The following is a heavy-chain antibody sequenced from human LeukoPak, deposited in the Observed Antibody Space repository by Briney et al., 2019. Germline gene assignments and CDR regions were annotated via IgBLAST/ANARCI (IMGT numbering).Heavy chain of an antibody. CDR2: ITTSTGKP. D-gene: IGHD3-16*01. CDR1: GYTFTVYS. Sequence: GASVKVSCKASGYTFTVYSINWLRQAPGQGLAWMGWITTSTGKPTYAQGFTGRFVFSLDTSVSTTYLHINSLKAEDTAVYYCARDASMINFDYWGQGSLVTVSS. CDR3: ARDASMINFDY. J-gene: IGHJ4*02. V-gene: IGHV7-4-1*02.